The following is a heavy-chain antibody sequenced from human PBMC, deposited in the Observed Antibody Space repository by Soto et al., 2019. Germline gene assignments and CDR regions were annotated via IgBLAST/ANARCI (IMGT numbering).Heavy chain of an antibody. D-gene: IGHD2-21*02. V-gene: IGHV4-30-4*01. CDR3: ARARGSCGGDCYRGEADY. J-gene: IGHJ4*02. CDR2: IYYSGST. CDR1: GGSISSGDYY. Sequence: QVQLQESGPGLVKPSQTLSLTCTVSGGSISSGDYYWSWIRQPPGKGLEWIGYIYYSGSTYYNPTLKRRVTLSVDASENQFSLKLSSVTAADTAVYYCARARGSCGGDCYRGEADYWGQGTLVTVSS.